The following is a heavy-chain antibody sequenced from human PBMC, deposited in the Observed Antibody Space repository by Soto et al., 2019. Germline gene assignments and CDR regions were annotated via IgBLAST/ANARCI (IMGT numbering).Heavy chain of an antibody. V-gene: IGHV4-59*01. CDR1: GGSISSYY. CDR2: IYYSGST. J-gene: IGHJ4*02. D-gene: IGHD6-13*01. CDR3: ARVWGAAADF. Sequence: QVQLQESGPGLVKPSETLSLTCTVSGGSISSYYWSWIRQPPGKGLEWIGYIYYSGSTNYNPSLKCRVTISVDTSKNQFSLNLSSVTAADTAVYYCARVWGAAADFWGQGTLVTVSS.